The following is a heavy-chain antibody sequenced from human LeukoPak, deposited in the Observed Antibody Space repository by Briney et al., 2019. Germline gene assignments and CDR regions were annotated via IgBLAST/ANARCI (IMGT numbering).Heavy chain of an antibody. CDR2: IYYSGST. CDR3: ARESNCGGDCYSDAFDI. CDR1: GGSISSGDYY. D-gene: IGHD2-21*01. Sequence: SETLSPTCTVSGGSISSGDYYWSWIRQPPGKGLEWIGYIYYSGSTYYNPSLKSRVTISVDTSKNQFSLKLSSVTAADTAVYYCARESNCGGDCYSDAFDIWGQGTMVTVSS. V-gene: IGHV4-30-4*08. J-gene: IGHJ3*02.